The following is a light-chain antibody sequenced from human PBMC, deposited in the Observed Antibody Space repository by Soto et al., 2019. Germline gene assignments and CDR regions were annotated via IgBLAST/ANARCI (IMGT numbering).Light chain of an antibody. J-gene: IGKJ2*01. CDR2: VAS. Sequence: IQMTQSPSSLSASVGDTVTVTCRASQGIRNYLNWFQQKPGKAPKRLISVASTLQSGVPSRFSGSGSGTEFTLTISSLQPKDSATYYCLQHNTYPYTFGQGTKVDIK. V-gene: IGKV1-17*01. CDR1: QGIRNY. CDR3: LQHNTYPYT.